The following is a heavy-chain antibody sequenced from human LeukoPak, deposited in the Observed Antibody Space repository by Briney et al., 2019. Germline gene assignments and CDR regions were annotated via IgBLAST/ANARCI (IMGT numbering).Heavy chain of an antibody. Sequence: GGSLRLSCAASGFTFSDYAMNWVRPAPGKGLEWDSSISSSTNYVSYADSVQGRFAISRDNPNNPLYLQLNSLGAEDTAVYYCARDFDWFRYWYDYWGQGTLVTVSS. D-gene: IGHD3-9*01. CDR3: ARDFDWFRYWYDY. V-gene: IGHV3-21*06. CDR1: GFTFSDYA. CDR2: ISSSTNYV. J-gene: IGHJ4*02.